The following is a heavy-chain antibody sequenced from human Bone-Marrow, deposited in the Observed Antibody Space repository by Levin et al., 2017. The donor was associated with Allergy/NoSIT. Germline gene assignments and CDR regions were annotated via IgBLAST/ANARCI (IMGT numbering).Heavy chain of an antibody. CDR3: ARDSDAYASGNPY. CDR2: IIPILNIA. V-gene: IGHV1-69*04. D-gene: IGHD3-10*01. J-gene: IGHJ4*02. CDR1: TGTFSSSP. Sequence: GASVKVSCKASTGTFSSSPITWVRQAPGQGLEWMGRIIPILNIANSAQRFHGRVTITADKSTNTAYMELSSLTSEDTAVYYCARDSDAYASGNPYWGQGTLVTVSS.